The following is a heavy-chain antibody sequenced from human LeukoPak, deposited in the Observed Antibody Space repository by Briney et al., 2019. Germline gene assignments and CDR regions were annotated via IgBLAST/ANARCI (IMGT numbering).Heavy chain of an antibody. D-gene: IGHD2/OR15-2a*01. V-gene: IGHV3-30*04. J-gene: IGHJ4*02. Sequence: GSLRLSCAASGFSFSSYPMNWVRQAPGKGLEWVAVISYDGSNKYYADSVKGRFTISRENSKNTLYLQMNSLRAEDTAVYYCAKDSAKKYDDYWGQGTLVTVSS. CDR3: AKDSAKKYDDY. CDR2: ISYDGSNK. CDR1: GFSFSSYP.